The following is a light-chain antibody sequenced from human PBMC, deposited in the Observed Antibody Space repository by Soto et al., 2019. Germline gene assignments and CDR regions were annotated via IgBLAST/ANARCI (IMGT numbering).Light chain of an antibody. CDR2: SND. J-gene: IGLJ3*02. CDR1: SSNIGSHA. Sequence: QSVLTQPPSASGTPGQRVSISCSGRSSNIGSHAVDWYQQLPGTAPKLRIYSNDQRPSGVPDRFSGSKSGTTASLAISGLQSEDEGDYFCATWDDSPSGVVFGGGTQLTVL. V-gene: IGLV1-44*01. CDR3: ATWDDSPSGVV.